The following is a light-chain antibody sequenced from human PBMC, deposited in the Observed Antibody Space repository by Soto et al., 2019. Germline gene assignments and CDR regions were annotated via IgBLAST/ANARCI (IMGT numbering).Light chain of an antibody. CDR3: QQFYSCPNT. CDR2: WAS. CDR1: RTVFSSSTSKNY. V-gene: IGKV4-1*01. J-gene: IGKJ2*01. Sequence: DIVMTQSPDSLAVSLGEGATISCKSSRTVFSSSTSKNYLAWYQHKRRQPPKLLISWASIRTSGVPERFSGSGSATHFTLTTSSLQAEDVAVYYCQQFYSCPNTVGQGTKLEI.